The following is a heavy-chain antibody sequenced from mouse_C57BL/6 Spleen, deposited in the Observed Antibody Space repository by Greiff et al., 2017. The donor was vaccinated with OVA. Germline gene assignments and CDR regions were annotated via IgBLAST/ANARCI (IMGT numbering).Heavy chain of an antibody. CDR3: ARWGGSRDYFDY. CDR1: GYTFTDYY. CDR2: INPNNGGT. V-gene: IGHV1-26*01. D-gene: IGHD1-1*01. Sequence: VQLQQSGPELVKPGASVKISCKASGYTFTDYYMNWVKQSHGKSLEWIGDINPNNGGTSYNQKFKGKATLTVDKSSSTAYMELRSLTSEDSAVYYCARWGGSRDYFDYWGQGTTLTVSS. J-gene: IGHJ2*01.